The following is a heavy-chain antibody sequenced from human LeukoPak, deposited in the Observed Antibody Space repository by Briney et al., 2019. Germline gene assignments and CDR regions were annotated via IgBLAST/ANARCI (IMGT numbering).Heavy chain of an antibody. J-gene: IGHJ4*02. CDR1: GFTFSSYD. CDR3: AKDRCLTTTCYVDY. D-gene: IGHD2-2*01. V-gene: IGHV3-23*01. CDR2: ITYSSGYT. Sequence: GGSLRLSCAASGFTFSSYDMSWVRQAPGKGLEWVSGITYSSGYTYYADSVKGRFTISRDNSRNTLYLQMNSLRAEDTAVYYCAKDRCLTTTCYVDYWGQGTLVTVSS.